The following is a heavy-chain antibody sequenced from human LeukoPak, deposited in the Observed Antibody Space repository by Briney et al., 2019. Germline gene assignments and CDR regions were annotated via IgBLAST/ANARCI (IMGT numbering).Heavy chain of an antibody. V-gene: IGHV4-4*02. D-gene: IGHD3-22*01. CDR3: ARRVRLDYYDSSGSNFDY. CDR2: IYHSGST. J-gene: IGHJ4*02. Sequence: MSSGTLSLTCAVSGGSISSSNWWSWVRQPPGKGLEWIGEIYHSGSTNYNPSLKSRVTISVDKSKNQFSLKLSSVTAADTAVYYCARRVRLDYYDSSGSNFDYWGQGTLVTVSS. CDR1: GGSISSSNW.